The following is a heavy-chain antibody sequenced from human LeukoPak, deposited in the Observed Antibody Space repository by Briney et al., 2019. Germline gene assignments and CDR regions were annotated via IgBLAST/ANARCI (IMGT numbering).Heavy chain of an antibody. CDR1: GFTFSSYG. CDR2: ISYDGSNK. V-gene: IGHV3-30*18. D-gene: IGHD3-10*01. Sequence: GRSLRLSCAASGFTFSSYGMHWVRQAPGKGLEWVAVISYDGSNKYYADSVKGRFTISRDNSKNTVYLRMNSLRAEDTAVYYCAKDLIWGSIIGDYWGQGTLVTVSS. J-gene: IGHJ4*02. CDR3: AKDLIWGSIIGDY.